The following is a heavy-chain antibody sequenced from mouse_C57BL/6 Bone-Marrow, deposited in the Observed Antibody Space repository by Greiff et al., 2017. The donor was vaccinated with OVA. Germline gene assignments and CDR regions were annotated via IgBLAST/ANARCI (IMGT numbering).Heavy chain of an antibody. CDR1: GYTFTSYG. CDR3: ARVYRGY. V-gene: IGHV1-81*01. CDR2: IYPRSGNT. D-gene: IGHD2-12*01. J-gene: IGHJ2*01. Sequence: QVQLQQSGAELARPGASVKLSCKASGYTFTSYGISWVKQRTGQGLEWIGEIYPRSGNTYYNEKFKGKATLTADKSSSTAYMELRSLTSEDSGVYFCARVYRGYWGQGTTLTVSS.